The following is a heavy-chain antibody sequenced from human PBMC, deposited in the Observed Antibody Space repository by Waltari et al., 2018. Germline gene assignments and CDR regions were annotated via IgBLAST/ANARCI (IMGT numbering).Heavy chain of an antibody. D-gene: IGHD3-10*01. CDR3: ARDAADYYTSGPGYNHYSYYYMDV. J-gene: IGHJ6*03. CDR1: GYTFTGYY. Sequence: QVQLVQSGAEVKKPGASVKVSCKASGYTFTGYYMHWVRQAPGQGLQWMGWINPNSGDTNHAQKFQGRVTMTRDTSISTVYMELSSLRSDDTAVYYCARDAADYYTSGPGYNHYSYYYMDVWGKGTTVTVSS. V-gene: IGHV1-2*02. CDR2: INPNSGDT.